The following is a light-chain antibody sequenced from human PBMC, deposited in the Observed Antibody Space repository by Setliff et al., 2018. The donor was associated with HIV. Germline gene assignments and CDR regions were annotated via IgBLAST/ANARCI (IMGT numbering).Light chain of an antibody. V-gene: IGLV2-14*03. Sequence: QSALTQAASVSGSPGQSITMSCTGTRSDVGGYNYVSWYQQHPGKAPKLMIYDVSNRPSGVSNRFSGSKSGNTASLTISGLQAEDEADYYCSSYTSTSTLWVFGTGTKVTV. J-gene: IGLJ1*01. CDR2: DVS. CDR3: SSYTSTSTLWV. CDR1: RSDVGGYNY.